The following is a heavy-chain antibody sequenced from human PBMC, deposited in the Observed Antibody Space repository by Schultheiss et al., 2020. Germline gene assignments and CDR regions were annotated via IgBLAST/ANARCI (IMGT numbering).Heavy chain of an antibody. Sequence: GGSLRLSCAVSGFSLSAYGIQWVRQAPGKGLEWVAVISYDGRYIYYADSVKGRFTISRDNSKNTLYLQMNSLRAEDTAVYYCASRYEPGGSSSPFDYWGQGTLVTVSS. CDR1: GFSLSAYG. V-gene: IGHV3-33*05. CDR2: ISYDGRYI. CDR3: ASRYEPGGSSSPFDY. J-gene: IGHJ4*02. D-gene: IGHD6-13*01.